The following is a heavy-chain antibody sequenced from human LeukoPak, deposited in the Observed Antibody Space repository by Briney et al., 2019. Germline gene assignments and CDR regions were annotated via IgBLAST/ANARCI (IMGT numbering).Heavy chain of an antibody. CDR2: INPNSGGT. V-gene: IGHV1-2*02. J-gene: IGHJ5*02. CDR1: GYTFTGYY. Sequence: AASVKVSCKASGYTFTGYYMHWVRQAPGQGLEWMGWINPNSGGTNYAQKFQGRVTMTRDTSISTAYMELSRLRSDDTAVYYCARDRRGIQLWNYRPDNWFDPWGQGTLVTVSS. CDR3: ARDRRGIQLWNYRPDNWFDP. D-gene: IGHD5-18*01.